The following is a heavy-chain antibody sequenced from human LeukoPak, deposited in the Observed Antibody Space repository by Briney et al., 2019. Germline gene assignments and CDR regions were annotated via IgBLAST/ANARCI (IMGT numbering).Heavy chain of an antibody. CDR2: INHSGST. Sequence: SETLSLTCAVYGGSFSGYYWSWIRRPPGKGLEWIGEINHSGSTNYNPSLKSRVTISVDTSKNQFSLKLSSVTAADTAVYYCARGVDTAMVSEFDYWGQGTLVTVSS. J-gene: IGHJ4*02. CDR3: ARGVDTAMVSEFDY. CDR1: GGSFSGYY. D-gene: IGHD5-18*01. V-gene: IGHV4-34*01.